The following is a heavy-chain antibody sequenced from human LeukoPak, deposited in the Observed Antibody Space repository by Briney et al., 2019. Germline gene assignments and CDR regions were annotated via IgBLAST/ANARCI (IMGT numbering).Heavy chain of an antibody. D-gene: IGHD1-26*01. Sequence: ASVKVSCKASGYTFTSYDINWVRQATGQGLEWMGWMNPNSGNTGYARKFQGRVAITRNTSISTAYMDLSSLRSEDTAVYYCARVGRELLHYYYYYYMDVWGKGTTVTVSS. CDR2: MNPNSGNT. V-gene: IGHV1-8*01. CDR3: ARVGRELLHYYYYYYMDV. J-gene: IGHJ6*03. CDR1: GYTFTSYD.